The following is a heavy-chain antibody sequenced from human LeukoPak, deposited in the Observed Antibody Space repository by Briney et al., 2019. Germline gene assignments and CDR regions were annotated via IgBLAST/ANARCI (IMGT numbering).Heavy chain of an antibody. J-gene: IGHJ4*02. CDR2: ISAYNGNT. Sequence: ASVKVSCKASGYTFTSYGISWVRQAPGQGLEWMGWISAYNGNTNYAQKLQGRVTMTTDTSTSTAYMELRSLRSDDTAVYYCARDQATYYYDSSGSGDWGQGTLVTVSS. V-gene: IGHV1-18*01. D-gene: IGHD3-22*01. CDR3: ARDQATYYYDSSGSGD. CDR1: GYTFTSYG.